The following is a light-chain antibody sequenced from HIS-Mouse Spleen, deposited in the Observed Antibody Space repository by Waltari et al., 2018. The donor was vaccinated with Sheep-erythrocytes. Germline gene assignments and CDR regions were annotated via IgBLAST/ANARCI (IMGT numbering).Light chain of an antibody. Sequence: SYELTQPPSVSVSPGQTARITCSGDALPKQYAYWYQQKSGQAPVLVIYEDSKRPSGIPEGFSGSSSGTMATWTISGAQVEDEADYYCYSTDSSGNHSVFGGGTKLTVL. J-gene: IGLJ2*01. CDR3: YSTDSSGNHSV. V-gene: IGLV3-10*01. CDR2: EDS. CDR1: ALPKQY.